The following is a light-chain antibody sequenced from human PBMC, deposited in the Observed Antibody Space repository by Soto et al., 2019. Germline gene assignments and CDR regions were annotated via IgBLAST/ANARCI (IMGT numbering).Light chain of an antibody. V-gene: IGKV1-5*01. CDR3: QQYNTYST. J-gene: IGKJ5*01. CDR1: QIISRW. Sequence: DIQMTQSPSTLSASVGDRVTVTCRASQIISRWLAWYQQKPGKAPQALIYDASSLKSGVPSRFSGNGSGTEFTLTISSLQPDDFATYYCQQYNTYSTFGQGTRLEIK. CDR2: DAS.